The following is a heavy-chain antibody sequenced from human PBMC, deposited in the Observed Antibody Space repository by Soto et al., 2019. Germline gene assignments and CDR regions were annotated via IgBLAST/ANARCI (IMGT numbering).Heavy chain of an antibody. J-gene: IGHJ6*02. Sequence: SETLSLTCAVSGGSISSGGYSWSWIRQPPGKGLEWIGYIYHSGSTYYNPSLKSRVTISVDRSKNQFSLKLSSVTAADTAVYYCARGRGSSSSARGGDYYYGMDVWGQGTTVTVSS. CDR3: ARGRGSSSSARGGDYYYGMDV. CDR2: IYHSGST. V-gene: IGHV4-30-2*01. CDR1: GGSISSGGYS. D-gene: IGHD6-6*01.